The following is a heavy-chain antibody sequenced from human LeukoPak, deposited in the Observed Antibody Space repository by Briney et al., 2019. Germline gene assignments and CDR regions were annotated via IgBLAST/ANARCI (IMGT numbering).Heavy chain of an antibody. CDR2: ISHSGST. J-gene: IGHJ4*02. CDR3: AREHCAGGYCYFLDY. V-gene: IGHV4-38-2*02. D-gene: IGHD3-16*02. CDR1: DYPISSGYF. Sequence: PSETLSLTCSVSDYPISSGYFWGWIRQPPQKGLEWIATISHSGSTYFNPSLKSRLIVSIDASKNQVSLGLTSVTAADTAVYYCAREHCAGGYCYFLDYWGPGILVTVSS.